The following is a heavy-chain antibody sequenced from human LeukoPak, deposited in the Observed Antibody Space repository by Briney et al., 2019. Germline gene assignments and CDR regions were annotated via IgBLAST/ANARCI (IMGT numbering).Heavy chain of an antibody. V-gene: IGHV3-7*01. J-gene: IGHJ4*02. Sequence: GGSLRLSCAASGFTFSSYWMSWVRQAPGKGLEGVANIKQDGSEKYYVDSVKGRFTISRDNAKNSLYLQMNSLRAEDTAVYYCARDLRGGSYLMWNFDYWGQGTLVTVSS. CDR2: IKQDGSEK. CDR1: GFTFSSYW. CDR3: ARDLRGGSYLMWNFDY. D-gene: IGHD1-26*01.